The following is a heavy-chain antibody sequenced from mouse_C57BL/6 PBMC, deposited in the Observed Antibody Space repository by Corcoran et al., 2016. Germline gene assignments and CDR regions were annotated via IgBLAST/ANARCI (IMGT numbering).Heavy chain of an antibody. CDR2: INPNNGGT. CDR3: ASGGPSFAY. D-gene: IGHD1-1*02. CDR1: GYTFTDYY. J-gene: IGHJ3*01. Sequence: EVQLQQSGPELVKPGASVKISCKASGYTFTDYYMNWVKQSHGKSLEWIGDINPNNGGTSYNQKFKGKATLTVDKSSSTAYMELRSLTSEDSAVYYCASGGPSFAYWGQGTLVTVSA. V-gene: IGHV1-26*01.